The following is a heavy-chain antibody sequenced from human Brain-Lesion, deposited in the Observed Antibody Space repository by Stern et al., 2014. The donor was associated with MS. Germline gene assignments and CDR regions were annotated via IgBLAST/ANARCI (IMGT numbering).Heavy chain of an antibody. CDR1: GFTFSDYS. J-gene: IGHJ5*02. D-gene: IGHD2-2*01. CDR3: ASTLHGGLYNWFDP. Sequence: EVQLVESGGGLVTPGGSLRLSCAASGFTFSDYSMNWVRQAPGKGLDWVSSITNSGASMYYGDSVKGRFTISRDNAKNTLYLQMDSLSAEDTATYFCASTLHGGLYNWFDPWGQGTLVTVSS. V-gene: IGHV3-21*01. CDR2: ITNSGASM.